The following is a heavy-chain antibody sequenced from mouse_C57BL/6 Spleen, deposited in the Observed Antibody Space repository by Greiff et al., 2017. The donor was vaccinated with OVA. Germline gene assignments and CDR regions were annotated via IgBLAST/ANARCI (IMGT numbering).Heavy chain of an antibody. J-gene: IGHJ1*03. V-gene: IGHV7-3*01. D-gene: IGHD6-2*01. CDR3: ASLSGWYFDV. CDR1: GFTFTDYY. CDR2: IRNKANGYTT. Sequence: EVKLVESGGGLVQPGGSLSLSCAASGFTFTDYYMSWVRQPPGKALEWLGFIRNKANGYTTEYSASVKGRFTISRDNSQSILYLQMNALRAEDSATYYCASLSGWYFDVWGTGTTVTVSS.